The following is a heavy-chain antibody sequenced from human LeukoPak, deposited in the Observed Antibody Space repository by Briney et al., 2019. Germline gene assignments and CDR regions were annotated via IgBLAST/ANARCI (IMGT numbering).Heavy chain of an antibody. V-gene: IGHV4-39*01. CDR1: GGPLSGSSYY. CDR3: ARSDGYFDP. Sequence: SETLSLTCTVSGGPLSGSSYYWGWIRQPPGKGLEWIGSIYYSGSNYYNPSLKSRVTISVDTSKNQFSLKLSSVTAADTAVYYCARSDGYFDPWGRGTLVAVSS. D-gene: IGHD2-21*01. CDR2: IYYSGSN. J-gene: IGHJ2*01.